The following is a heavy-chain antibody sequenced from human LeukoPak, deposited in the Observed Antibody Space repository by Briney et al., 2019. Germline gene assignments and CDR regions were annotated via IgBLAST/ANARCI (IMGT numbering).Heavy chain of an antibody. Sequence: GGSLRLSCAASQFTFNTYGMNWVRQTPGKGLEWVSVISGSGGNTYYADSVKGRFTISRDNSKNTLDLQMNSLRAEDTAAYYCAKGSGSWSGPRGNWGQGTLVTVSS. CDR3: AKGSGSWSGPRGN. CDR2: ISGSGGNT. D-gene: IGHD6-13*01. J-gene: IGHJ4*02. V-gene: IGHV3-23*01. CDR1: QFTFNTYG.